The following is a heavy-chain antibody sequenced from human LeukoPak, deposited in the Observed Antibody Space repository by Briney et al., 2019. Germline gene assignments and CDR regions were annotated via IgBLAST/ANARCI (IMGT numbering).Heavy chain of an antibody. Sequence: ASMKVSCKTSGYTFTAYYMHWVRQAPGQGLEWMGIINPSGGSTTNAQKFQGRVIMTRDMSTSTVYMELSSLRSEDTAVYFCARYGHSPFFDYWGQGTLVIVSS. CDR2: INPSGGST. V-gene: IGHV1-46*01. J-gene: IGHJ4*02. CDR1: GYTFTAYY. CDR3: ARYGHSPFFDY. D-gene: IGHD4-17*01.